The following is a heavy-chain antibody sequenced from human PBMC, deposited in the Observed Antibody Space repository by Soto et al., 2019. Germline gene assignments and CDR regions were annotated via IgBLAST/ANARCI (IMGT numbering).Heavy chain of an antibody. CDR3: ARDGVLRFLEWLATQNAFDI. CDR1: GFTFSSYA. CDR2: ISYDGSNK. J-gene: IGHJ3*02. Sequence: GGSLRLSCGASGFTFSSYAMHWFRQAPGKGLEWVAVISYDGSNKYYADSVKGRFTISRDNSKNTLYLQMNSLRAEDTAVYYCARDGVLRFLEWLATQNAFDIWGQGTMVTVSS. D-gene: IGHD3-3*01. V-gene: IGHV3-30-3*01.